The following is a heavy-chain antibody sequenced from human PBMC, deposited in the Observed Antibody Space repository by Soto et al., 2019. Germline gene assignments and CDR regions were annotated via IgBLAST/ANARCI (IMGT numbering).Heavy chain of an antibody. CDR3: ARDRSGSGSYYNRYNWFDP. CDR2: IIPIFGTA. CDR1: GGTFSSYA. D-gene: IGHD3-10*01. V-gene: IGHV1-69*13. J-gene: IGHJ5*02. Sequence: GASVKVSCKASGGTFSSYAISWVRQAPGQGLEWMGGIIPIFGTANYAQKFQGRVTITADESTSTAYMELSSLRSEDTAVYYCARDRSGSGSYYNRYNWFDPWGQGTLVTVSS.